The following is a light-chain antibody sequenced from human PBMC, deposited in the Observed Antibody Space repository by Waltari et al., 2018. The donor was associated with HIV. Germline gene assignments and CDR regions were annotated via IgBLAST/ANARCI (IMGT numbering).Light chain of an antibody. CDR3: CSYAGSYPLD. Sequence: QSALTQPRSVSGSPGQPVPFSRHGTSSDDGGYLYVSWYNQNPGNTTILRIYAVRKPPAGVPCRFSASKAGNTSSLTIAGLQAEDDADYYCCSYAGSYPLDFGTGTKVTVL. V-gene: IGLV2-11*01. CDR2: AVR. J-gene: IGLJ1*01. CDR1: SSDDGGYLY.